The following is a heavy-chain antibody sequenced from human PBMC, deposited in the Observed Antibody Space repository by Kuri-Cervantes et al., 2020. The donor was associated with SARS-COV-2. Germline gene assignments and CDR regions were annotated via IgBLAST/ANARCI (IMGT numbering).Heavy chain of an antibody. V-gene: IGHV3-48*03. J-gene: IGHJ3*02. Sequence: GGSLRLSCADSGFTFSSYEMNWVRQAPGKGLEWASYISSSGSTIYYADSVKGRFTISRDNAKNSLYLQMNSLRAEDTAVYYCARARFDAFDIWGQGTMVTVSS. CDR3: ARARFDAFDI. CDR1: GFTFSSYE. D-gene: IGHD4-17*01. CDR2: ISSSGSTI.